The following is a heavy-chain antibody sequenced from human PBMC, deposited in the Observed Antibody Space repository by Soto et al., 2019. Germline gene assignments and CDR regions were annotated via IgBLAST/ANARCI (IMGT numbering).Heavy chain of an antibody. V-gene: IGHV1-69*13. CDR3: ARAWVDSSGYYYVGCCAFDI. J-gene: IGHJ3*02. CDR2: IIPIFGTA. D-gene: IGHD3-22*01. CDR1: GGTFSSYA. Sequence: ASVKVSCKASGGTFSSYAISWVRQAPGQGLEWMGGIIPIFGTANYAQKFQGRVTITADESTSTAYMELSSLRSEDTAVYYCARAWVDSSGYYYVGCCAFDIWGQGTMVTVSS.